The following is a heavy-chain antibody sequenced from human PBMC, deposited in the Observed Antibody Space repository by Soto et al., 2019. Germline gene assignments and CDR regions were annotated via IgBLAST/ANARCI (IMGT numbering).Heavy chain of an antibody. Sequence: QDHLVQSGAEVKKPGASAKVSCKASGYTFKNYGINWVRQAPGRGLEWVAWISAYNGDTSYAQQFQGRVTVPTETLTNTAYMELRSLRPDDTAVYFCVLGGLETGYYRDMDYWGQGTLVSVSS. D-gene: IGHD3-9*01. CDR2: ISAYNGDT. V-gene: IGHV1-18*04. CDR1: GYTFKNYG. CDR3: VLGGLETGYYRDMDY. J-gene: IGHJ4*02.